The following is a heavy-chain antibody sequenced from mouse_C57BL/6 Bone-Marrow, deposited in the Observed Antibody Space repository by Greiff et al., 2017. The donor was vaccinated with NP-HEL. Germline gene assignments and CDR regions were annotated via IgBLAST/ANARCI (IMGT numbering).Heavy chain of an antibody. J-gene: IGHJ3*01. Sequence: EVKLQQSGPELVKPGASVKMSCKASGYTFTDYNMHWVKQSHGKSLEWIGYINPNNGGTSYNQKFKGKATLTVNKSSSTAYMELRSLTSEDSAVYYCARGLYYYGSSPFAYWGQGTLVTVSA. CDR3: ARGLYYYGSSPFAY. CDR2: INPNNGGT. CDR1: GYTFTDYN. V-gene: IGHV1-22*01. D-gene: IGHD1-1*01.